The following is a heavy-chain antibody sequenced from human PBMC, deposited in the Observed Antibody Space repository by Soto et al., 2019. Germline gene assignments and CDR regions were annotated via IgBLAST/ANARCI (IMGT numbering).Heavy chain of an antibody. CDR2: INPSGGTT. Sequence: ASVKVSCKASGYTLTSYYMHWVRQAPGQGLEWMGIINPSGGTTTYAQKFQGRVTITADESTSTAYMELSSLRSEDTAVYYCASPRVGYSSGWYFDYWGQGTLVTVSS. CDR1: GYTLTSYY. V-gene: IGHV1-46*01. CDR3: ASPRVGYSSGWYFDY. J-gene: IGHJ4*02. D-gene: IGHD6-19*01.